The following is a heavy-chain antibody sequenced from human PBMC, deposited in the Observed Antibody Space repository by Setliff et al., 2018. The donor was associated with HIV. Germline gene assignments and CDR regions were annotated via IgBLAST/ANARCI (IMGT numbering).Heavy chain of an antibody. J-gene: IGHJ4*02. CDR1: GVSISNYY. CDR2: IYGSGRT. CDR3: VRQGPGSSPPHFGD. Sequence: SETLSLTCTVSGVSISNYYWSWIRQPPGTGLEWVGYIYGSGRTFYNPSLKSRVAISADTSKGQFSLRLSYVTAADTAVYYCVRQGPGSSPPHFGDWGEGTLVTVSS. V-gene: IGHV4-59*08. D-gene: IGHD3-10*01.